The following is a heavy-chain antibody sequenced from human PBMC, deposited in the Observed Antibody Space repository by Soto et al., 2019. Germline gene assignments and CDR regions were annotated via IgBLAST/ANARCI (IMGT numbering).Heavy chain of an antibody. CDR2: IYYSGST. V-gene: IGHV4-30-4*01. CDR3: ARGTILRYFDWQDGTKGPVDY. J-gene: IGHJ4*02. Sequence: PSETLSLTCTVSGGSISSGDYYWSWIRQPPGKGLEWVGYIYYSGSTYYNPSLKSRVTISVDTSKNQFSLKLSSVTAADTAVYYCARGTILRYFDWQDGTKGPVDYWGQGTLVTVSS. D-gene: IGHD3-9*01. CDR1: GGSISSGDYY.